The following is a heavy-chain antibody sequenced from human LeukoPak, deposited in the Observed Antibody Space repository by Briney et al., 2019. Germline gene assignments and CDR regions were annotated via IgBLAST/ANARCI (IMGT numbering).Heavy chain of an antibody. V-gene: IGHV1-8*03. CDR1: GYTFTSYD. CDR3: ARGPTLSGRHGNNWFDP. D-gene: IGHD3-10*01. J-gene: IGHJ5*02. CDR2: MNPNSGNT. Sequence: ASVKVSCKASGYTFTSYDINWVRQAPGQGLEWMGWMNPNSGNTGYAQKFQGRVTITRNTSISTAYMELSSLRSEDTAVYYCARGPTLSGRHGNNWFDPWGQGTLVTVSS.